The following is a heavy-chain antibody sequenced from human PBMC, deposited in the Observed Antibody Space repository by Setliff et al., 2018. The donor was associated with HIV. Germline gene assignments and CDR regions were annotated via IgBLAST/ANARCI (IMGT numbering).Heavy chain of an antibody. V-gene: IGHV4-4*07. CDR3: ARDWVTRSNYYVSGSPWYFDF. D-gene: IGHD3-10*01. J-gene: IGHJ2*01. CDR2: VYASAYS. Sequence: PSETLSLTCTVSGDSIGDYYWNWIRQPAGKGLEWIGRVYASAYSNYNPSLKSRVTMSVDTYQNQFSLKLRSVNAAGTAVYYCARDWVTRSNYYVSGSPWYFDFWGRGILVTVSS. CDR1: GDSIGDYY.